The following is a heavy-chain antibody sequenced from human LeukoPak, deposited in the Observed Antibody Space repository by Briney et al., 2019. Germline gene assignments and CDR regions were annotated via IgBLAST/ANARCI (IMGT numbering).Heavy chain of an antibody. D-gene: IGHD5-24*01. Sequence: SETLSLTCTVSGGSISSYYWSWIRPPAGKGLEWVGRIYSSGSTNYNPSLKRRITMSVDTSKNQFSLKLSSVTAADTAVYYCARGDGYNYAIDYWGQGTLVTVSS. CDR2: IYSSGST. V-gene: IGHV4-4*07. CDR3: ARGDGYNYAIDY. J-gene: IGHJ4*02. CDR1: GGSISSYY.